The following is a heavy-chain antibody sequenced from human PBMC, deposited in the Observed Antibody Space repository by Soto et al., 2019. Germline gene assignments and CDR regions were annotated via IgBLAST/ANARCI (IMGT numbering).Heavy chain of an antibody. D-gene: IGHD2-21*02. CDR3: ARDLWGYCGTDCYPLDV. CDR1: GGSISRYY. CDR2: LYNTGST. V-gene: IGHV4-59*01. J-gene: IGHJ6*02. Sequence: SETLSLTCTVSGGSISRYYWSWIRQPPGKGLEWFGYLYNTGSTIYNPSLESRVTISVDTSKNQFSLKLNSVTAADTAVYYCARDLWGYCGTDCYPLDVWGPGTTVTVS.